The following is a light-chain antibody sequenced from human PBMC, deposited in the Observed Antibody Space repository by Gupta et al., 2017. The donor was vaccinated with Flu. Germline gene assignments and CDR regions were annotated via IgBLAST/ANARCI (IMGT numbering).Light chain of an antibody. CDR1: NGDNNEI. J-gene: IGLJ1*01. CDR2: VEGSGAY. CDR3: ETWGSDTYV. Sequence: QPVLLQSSSASASLGPSVKLPCTLRNGDNNEIIAWHQQRPGKAPRFLMTVEGSGAYTKGSGVPDRFSGSTSGADRYLTIANGQAEDEGYYYCETWGSDTYVFGAGTKVTVL. V-gene: IGLV4-60*03.